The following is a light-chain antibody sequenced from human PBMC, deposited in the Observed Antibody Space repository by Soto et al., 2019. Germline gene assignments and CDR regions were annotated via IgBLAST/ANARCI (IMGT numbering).Light chain of an antibody. J-gene: IGKJ1*01. Sequence: EIVMTQSPATLSVSPGETATLSCRASQSVNSNLAWYQQKPGQAPRLLISDASTRAAGLPARFSGSGSGTEFTLTISSLQSEDFAVYFCQQYNIWPKTFRQGSMV. V-gene: IGKV3-15*01. CDR2: DAS. CDR1: QSVNSN. CDR3: QQYNIWPKT.